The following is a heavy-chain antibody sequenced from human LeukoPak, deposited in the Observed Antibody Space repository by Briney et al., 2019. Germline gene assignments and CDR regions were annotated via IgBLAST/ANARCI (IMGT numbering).Heavy chain of an antibody. V-gene: IGHV1-69*13. J-gene: IGHJ4*02. CDR2: IIPIFGNA. CDR1: GGTFSSYA. Sequence: ASVKVSCKASGGTFSSYAISWVRQAPGHGLEWVGGIIPIFGNANYAQTFQGRVTITADESKNTAYLEMSSLRSEDTAVYYCARSSYRSSPDYWGQGTLATVSS. D-gene: IGHD6-6*01. CDR3: ARSSYRSSPDY.